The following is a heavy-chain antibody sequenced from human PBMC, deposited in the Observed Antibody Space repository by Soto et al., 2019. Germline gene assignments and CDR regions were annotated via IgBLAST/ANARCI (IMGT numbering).Heavy chain of an antibody. J-gene: IGHJ6*02. Sequence: QVQLVESGGGVVQPGRSLRLSCAASGFTFSSYAMHWVRQAPGKGLEWVAVISYDGSNKYYADSVKGRFTISRDNSKNTLYLQMNSLRAEDTAVYYCAKAPSDIVVVVAAHLENYGMDVWGQVTTVTVSS. D-gene: IGHD2-15*01. CDR1: GFTFSSYA. V-gene: IGHV3-30-3*01. CDR2: ISYDGSNK. CDR3: AKAPSDIVVVVAAHLENYGMDV.